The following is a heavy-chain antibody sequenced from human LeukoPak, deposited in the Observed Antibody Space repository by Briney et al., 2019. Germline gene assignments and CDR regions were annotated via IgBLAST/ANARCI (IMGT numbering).Heavy chain of an antibody. CDR2: IYYSGST. CDR3: ARGLAAAGTSYFDY. CDR1: GGSISSYY. D-gene: IGHD6-13*01. Sequence: PSETLSLTCTVSGGSISSYYWNWIRQPPGKGLEWIGYIYYSGSTNYNPSLKSRVTISVDTSKNQFSLKLSSVTAADTAVYYCARGLAAAGTSYFDYWGQGTLVTVSS. J-gene: IGHJ4*02. V-gene: IGHV4-59*01.